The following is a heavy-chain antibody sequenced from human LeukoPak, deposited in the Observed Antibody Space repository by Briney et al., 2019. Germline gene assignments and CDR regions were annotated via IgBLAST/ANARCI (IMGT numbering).Heavy chain of an antibody. D-gene: IGHD3-22*01. CDR1: GGSINSYY. V-gene: IGHV4-4*07. J-gene: IGHJ5*02. CDR2: IYASGST. Sequence: RASETLSLTCNISGGSINSYYWSWIRQPAGKGLEWIGRIYASGSTNYNPSLKSRVTMSIDTSKNQFSLKLNSVTAADTAVYYCARCFDSDSYFYSWFDPWGHGTLVTVSS. CDR3: ARCFDSDSYFYSWFDP.